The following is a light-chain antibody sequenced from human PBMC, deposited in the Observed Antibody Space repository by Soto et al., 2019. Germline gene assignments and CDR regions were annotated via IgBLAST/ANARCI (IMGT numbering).Light chain of an antibody. Sequence: IQMTLSHSTLSASVEDRVTITCRTSQSISSYLNWYQQKPGKAPKLLIYAASSLQSGVPSRFSGSGSGTDFTLTISSLQPEDFATYYCQQSYSTPSISFGQGTRLEI. CDR3: QQSYSTPSIS. CDR2: AAS. CDR1: QSISSY. J-gene: IGKJ5*01. V-gene: IGKV1-39*01.